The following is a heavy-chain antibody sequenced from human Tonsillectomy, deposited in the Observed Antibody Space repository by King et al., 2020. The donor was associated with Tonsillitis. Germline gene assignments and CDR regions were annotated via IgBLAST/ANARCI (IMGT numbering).Heavy chain of an antibody. CDR1: GGSISSGTYY. CDR2: LSYSGST. Sequence: QLQESGPGLVKASETLSLTCTFSGGSISSGTYYWGWIRQPPGKGLEWIGRLSYSGSTYYNPSLKSLVTISVETSKNQFFLELTSVTAGDTAGYYCARHGMATNWGHYFDYWGQGTLVTVSS. J-gene: IGHJ4*02. D-gene: IGHD5-24*01. CDR3: ARHGMATNWGHYFDY. V-gene: IGHV4-39*01.